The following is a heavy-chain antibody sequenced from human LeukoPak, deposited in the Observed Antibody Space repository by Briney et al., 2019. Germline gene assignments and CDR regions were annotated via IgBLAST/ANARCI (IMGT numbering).Heavy chain of an antibody. V-gene: IGHV3-53*01. CDR2: IYSGGST. Sequence: GRPLRLSCAASGFTFSNYAIHWVRQAPGKGLEWVSVIYSGGSTYYADSVKGRFTISRDNSKNTLYLQMNSLRAEDTAVYYCARMEALGYCSSTSCYAYFDYWGQGTLVTVSS. J-gene: IGHJ4*02. D-gene: IGHD2-2*01. CDR1: GFTFSNYA. CDR3: ARMEALGYCSSTSCYAYFDY.